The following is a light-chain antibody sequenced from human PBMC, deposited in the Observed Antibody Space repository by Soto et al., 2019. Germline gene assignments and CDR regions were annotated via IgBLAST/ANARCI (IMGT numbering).Light chain of an antibody. CDR3: QQRSSWPLT. CDR2: GAS. J-gene: IGKJ4*02. CDR1: QGISSY. Sequence: TQSPSSLSASVGDRVTMSCRASQGISSYLAWYQQKPGQAPRLLIYGASSRATGIPDRFSGSGSGTDFTLTISRLEPEDFAVYYCQQRSSWPLTFGGGTKVDIK. V-gene: IGKV3-11*01.